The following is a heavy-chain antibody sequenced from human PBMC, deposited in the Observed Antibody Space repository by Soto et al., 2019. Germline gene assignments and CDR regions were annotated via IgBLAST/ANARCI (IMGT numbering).Heavy chain of an antibody. CDR3: ATLNGAYCTQGVCWTPYIYYVMKV. Sequence: SETLSLTCAVYGGSFSGYYWSSIRQPPGKGREWIGEINHSGSTNYNPSLKSRGTISVDTTKNQFSLKLRSVTAADLAVYYCATLNGAYCTQGVCWTPYIYYVMKVWGQGTTVTVSS. D-gene: IGHD2-8*01. CDR1: GGSFSGYY. V-gene: IGHV4-34*01. CDR2: INHSGST. J-gene: IGHJ6*02.